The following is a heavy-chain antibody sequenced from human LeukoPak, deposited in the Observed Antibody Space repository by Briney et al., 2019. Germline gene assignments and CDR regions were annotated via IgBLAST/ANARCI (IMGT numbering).Heavy chain of an antibody. CDR3: VRTFRVATGSPFDP. D-gene: IGHD6-13*01. J-gene: IGHJ5*02. CDR2: IYYSAST. CDR1: GGSISSSHYY. Sequence: SETLSLNCTVSGGSISSSHYYWGWIRQPPGKGVEWIGSIYYSASTDYNPSLKSRVTISVDTSNNLFSLKLSSVTAADTAMYYCVRTFRVATGSPFDPWDQGTLVIVSS. V-gene: IGHV4-39*01.